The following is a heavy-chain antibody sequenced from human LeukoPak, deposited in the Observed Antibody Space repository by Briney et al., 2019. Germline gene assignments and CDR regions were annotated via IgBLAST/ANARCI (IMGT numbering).Heavy chain of an antibody. CDR1: GFTFSSYS. Sequence: GGSLRLSCAASGFTFSSYSMNWVRQAPGKGLEWVSSISSSSSYIYYADSVKGRFTISRDNAKNSLYLRMNSLRAEDTAVYYCATGQQLGAFDIWGQGTMVTVSS. D-gene: IGHD6-13*01. CDR3: ATGQQLGAFDI. CDR2: ISSSSSYI. V-gene: IGHV3-21*01. J-gene: IGHJ3*02.